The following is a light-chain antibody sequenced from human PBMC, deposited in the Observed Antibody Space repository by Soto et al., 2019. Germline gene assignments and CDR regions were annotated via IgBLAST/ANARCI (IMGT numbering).Light chain of an antibody. J-gene: IGLJ1*01. Sequence: QSVLTQPPSVSATPGQRVTISCSGGISNIATNYVHWFQQLPGTAPKVLSNRDNQRPSGVPDRFSGSKSGTSASLAISGLRSEDEAEYYCAAWDDTVRSYVFGTGTKLTVL. CDR1: ISNIATNY. CDR3: AAWDDTVRSYV. V-gene: IGLV1-47*01. CDR2: RDN.